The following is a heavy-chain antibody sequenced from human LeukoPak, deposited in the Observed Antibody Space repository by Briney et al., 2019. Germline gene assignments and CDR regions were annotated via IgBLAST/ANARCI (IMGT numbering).Heavy chain of an antibody. CDR1: GFTFSSYS. CDR3: ARGFILVRGAFDI. Sequence: GGSLRLSCAASGFTFSSYSMNWVRQAPGKGLEWVSYISSSSSTIYYADSVKGRFTISRDNAKNSLYLQMNSLRAEDTAAYYCARGFILVRGAFDIWGQGTMVTVSS. J-gene: IGHJ3*02. CDR2: ISSSSSTI. D-gene: IGHD3-10*01. V-gene: IGHV3-48*01.